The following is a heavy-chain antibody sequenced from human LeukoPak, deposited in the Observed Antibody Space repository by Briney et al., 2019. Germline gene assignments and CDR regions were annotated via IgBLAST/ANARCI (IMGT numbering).Heavy chain of an antibody. CDR3: ASSKRGGGSGY. CDR1: GGSISSDNYY. V-gene: IGHV4-61*02. D-gene: IGHD2-15*01. CDR2: IYTSGST. Sequence: SETLSLTSSGSGGSISSDNYYWSWIRQPAGKGLEWIGRIYTSGSTNYNPSLKSRVTISVDTSKNQVALKLSSVTAADTAVYFCASSKRGGGSGYWGQGTLVTVSS. J-gene: IGHJ4*02.